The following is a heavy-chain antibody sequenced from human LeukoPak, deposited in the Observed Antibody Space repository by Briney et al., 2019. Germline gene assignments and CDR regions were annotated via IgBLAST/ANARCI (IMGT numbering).Heavy chain of an antibody. D-gene: IGHD3/OR15-3a*01. CDR2: FFTSGST. V-gene: IGHV4-4*07. CDR1: GGSFNSYD. J-gene: IGHJ3*02. CDR3: AIGVGYYDFWTERRDQDALDI. Sequence: SETLSLTCTVSGGSFNSYDWSWIRQPAGKGLEWIGRFFTSGSTYYSPSLKSRVTISVDSSKNQFSLKLNSVTAADTAVYYCAIGVGYYDFWTERRDQDALDIWGQGTMVTVSS.